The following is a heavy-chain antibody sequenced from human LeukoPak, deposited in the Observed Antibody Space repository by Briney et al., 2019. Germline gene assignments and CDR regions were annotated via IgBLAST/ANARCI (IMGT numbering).Heavy chain of an antibody. J-gene: IGHJ4*02. V-gene: IGHV3-53*01. D-gene: IGHD2-21*01. CDR3: ARDVGDEGNY. CDR2: IYSGGST. CDR1: GFTVSSNF. Sequence: PGGSLRLSCAASGFTVSSNFMSWVRQAPGKGLEWVSVIYSGGSTYYAGPVKGRFTISRDNSKNTLYLQMSSLRTADTAVYYCARDVGDEGNYWGQGTLVTVSS.